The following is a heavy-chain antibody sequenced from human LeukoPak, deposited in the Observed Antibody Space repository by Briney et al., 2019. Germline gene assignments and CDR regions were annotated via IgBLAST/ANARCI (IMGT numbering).Heavy chain of an antibody. Sequence: SETLSLTCTVSGGSISSSSYYWGWIRQPPGKGLEWIGSMYSSGTTYYNPPLKSRVIISVDTSKNQFSLKLSSVTAADTAVYYCASNEWSGYYFDYWGQGTLVTVSS. CDR2: MYSSGTT. V-gene: IGHV4-39*01. J-gene: IGHJ4*02. CDR1: GGSISSSSYY. CDR3: ASNEWSGYYFDY. D-gene: IGHD3-3*01.